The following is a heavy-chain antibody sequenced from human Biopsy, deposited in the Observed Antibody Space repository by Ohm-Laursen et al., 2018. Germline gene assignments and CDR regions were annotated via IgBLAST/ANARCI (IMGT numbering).Heavy chain of an antibody. D-gene: IGHD3-22*01. CDR2: IYPGGST. CDR1: GGDINNYY. Sequence: GTLSLTCNVSGGDINNYYWSWIRQPAGKGLGWIGRIYPGGSTNYNPSLKSRVTMSVATSKKQLSLRLRSVTAADAAMYYCASVVLGPTNDAFDLWGQGTMVVVSS. CDR3: ASVVLGPTNDAFDL. J-gene: IGHJ3*01. V-gene: IGHV4-4*07.